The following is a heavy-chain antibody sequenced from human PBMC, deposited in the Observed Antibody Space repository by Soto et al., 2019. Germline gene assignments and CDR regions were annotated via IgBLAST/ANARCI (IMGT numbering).Heavy chain of an antibody. V-gene: IGHV3-23*01. CDR3: AKDSIAYCGGDCYSIDY. D-gene: IGHD2-21*02. J-gene: IGHJ4*02. CDR1: GFTFGSYA. CDR2: ISGSGGST. Sequence: PGGSLRLSCAASGFTFGSYAISWVRQAPGKGLEWVSAISGSGGSTYYADSVKGRFTISRDNSKNTLYLQMNSLRAEDTAVYFCAKDSIAYCGGDCYSIDYWGQGTLVTVSS.